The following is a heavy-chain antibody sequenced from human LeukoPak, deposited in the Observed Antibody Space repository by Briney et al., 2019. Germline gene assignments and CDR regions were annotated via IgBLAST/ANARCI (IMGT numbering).Heavy chain of an antibody. V-gene: IGHV3-23*01. J-gene: IGHJ4*02. CDR3: AKRYYDFPLDY. CDR2: ISANGGET. Sequence: GGSLRLSCAASGFSFSDYYMSWIRQAPGKGLEWVSSISANGGETHYADSVKGRFTISRDNSKNTLYLQINNPRVEDTAVYYCAKRYYDFPLDYWGQGTLVTVSS. CDR1: GFSFSDYY. D-gene: IGHD3-3*01.